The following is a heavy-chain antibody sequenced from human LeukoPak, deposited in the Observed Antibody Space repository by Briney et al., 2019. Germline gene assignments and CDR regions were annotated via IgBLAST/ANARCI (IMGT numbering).Heavy chain of an antibody. Sequence: PSETLSLTCTVSGGSISSSSYYWGWIRQPPGKGLEWIGSIYYSGSTYYNPSLKSRVTISVDTSKNQFSRKLSSVTAADTAVYYCARDDYDSSGSIDYWGQGTLVTVSS. D-gene: IGHD3-22*01. V-gene: IGHV4-39*07. CDR3: ARDDYDSSGSIDY. CDR2: IYYSGST. CDR1: GGSISSSSYY. J-gene: IGHJ4*02.